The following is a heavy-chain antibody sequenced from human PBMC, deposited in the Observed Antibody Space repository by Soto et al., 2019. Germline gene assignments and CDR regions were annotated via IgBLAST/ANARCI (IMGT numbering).Heavy chain of an antibody. V-gene: IGHV3-23*01. D-gene: IGHD3-22*01. J-gene: IGHJ4*02. Sequence: EVQLLEAGGGLVQPGGSLRLSCAASGFTFSSYAMSWVRQAPGKGLEWVSAISGRGGSTYYADSVKGRFTISRDNSKNTLYLQMNSLRAEDTAVYYCAKGGYSSGSTNCFDYWGQGTLVTVSS. CDR3: AKGGYSSGSTNCFDY. CDR2: ISGRGGST. CDR1: GFTFSSYA.